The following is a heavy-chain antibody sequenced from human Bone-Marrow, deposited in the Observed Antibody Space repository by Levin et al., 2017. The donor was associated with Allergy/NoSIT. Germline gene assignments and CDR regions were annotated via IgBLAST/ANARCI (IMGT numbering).Heavy chain of an antibody. CDR1: GFTFSNYG. D-gene: IGHD1-14*01. CDR2: TSYDGSNA. CDR3: AKGETSASYFDF. J-gene: IGHJ4*02. Sequence: PGGSLRLSCAASGFTFSNYGMHWVRQAPGKGLEWVAVTSYDGSNAYYADSVKGRFTISRDSYKNTLYLQMNSLRAEDTAVYYCAKGETSASYFDFWGQGTLVTVSS. V-gene: IGHV3-30*18.